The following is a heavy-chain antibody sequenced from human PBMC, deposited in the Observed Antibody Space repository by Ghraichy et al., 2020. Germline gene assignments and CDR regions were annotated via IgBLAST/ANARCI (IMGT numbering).Heavy chain of an antibody. CDR1: GYSISSSNW. J-gene: IGHJ4*02. CDR3: ARTRSTVAVSFDY. V-gene: IGHV4-28*01. CDR2: IYYTGST. D-gene: IGHD6-19*01. Sequence: SETLSLTCAVSGYSISSSNWWGWIRQPPGKGLEWIGYIYYTGSTYYNPSLKGRVSMSVDTSKNQFSLKLNSVTAVDTAVFYCARTRSTVAVSFDYLGQGTLVTVSS.